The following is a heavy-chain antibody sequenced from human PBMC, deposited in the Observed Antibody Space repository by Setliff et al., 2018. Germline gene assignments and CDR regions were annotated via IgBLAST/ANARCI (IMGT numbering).Heavy chain of an antibody. J-gene: IGHJ5*02. CDR1: GGSINRDY. CDR3: ARAAKYDSSGYYGFWFDP. V-gene: IGHV4-59*01. D-gene: IGHD3-22*01. Sequence: SETLSLTCSVSGGSINRDYWNWIRQPPGKGLEWIGYIHYSGNTNYNPSLKSRVTISFNTSKNQISLKLSSVTPADTAVYYCARAAKYDSSGYYGFWFDPWGQGNLVTVSS. CDR2: IHYSGNT.